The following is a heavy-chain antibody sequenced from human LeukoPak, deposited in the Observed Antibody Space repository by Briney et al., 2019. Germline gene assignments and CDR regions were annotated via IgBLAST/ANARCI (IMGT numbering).Heavy chain of an antibody. D-gene: IGHD2-15*01. V-gene: IGHV3-30-3*01. CDR2: ISYDGSNK. CDR1: GFTFSSYA. CDR3: AREALGYCSGGSCYSGISRNDAFDI. J-gene: IGHJ3*02. Sequence: GGSLRLSCAASGFTFSSYAMHWVRQAPGKGLEWVAVISYDGSNKYYADSVKGRFTISRDNSKNTLYLQMNSLRAEDTAVYYCAREALGYCSGGSCYSGISRNDAFDIWGQGTMVTVSS.